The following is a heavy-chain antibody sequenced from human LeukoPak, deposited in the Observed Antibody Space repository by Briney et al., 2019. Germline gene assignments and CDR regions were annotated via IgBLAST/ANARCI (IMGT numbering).Heavy chain of an antibody. V-gene: IGHV4-4*02. CDR3: ARKGYSSSRYFDL. CDR1: GGSISSSHW. J-gene: IGHJ2*01. CDR2: IYHSGST. Sequence: SETLSLTCAVSGGSISSSHWWSWVRQPPGKGLEWIGEIYHSGSTNYNPSLKSRVTISVDQSKNQFSLNLISVTAADTAVYYCARKGYSSSRYFDLWGRGTLVTVSS. D-gene: IGHD6-19*01.